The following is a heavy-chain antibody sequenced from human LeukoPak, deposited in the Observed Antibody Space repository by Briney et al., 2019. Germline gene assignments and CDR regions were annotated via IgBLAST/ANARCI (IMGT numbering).Heavy chain of an antibody. Sequence: PSETLSLTCTVSGGSIISYSWSWIRQPAGKGLEWIGRLFSSGNTNYNPSLKSRVTMSVDTSKNQFSLKLNSVTAADTAVYYCARDKRYFDFFDYGGQGILVTVSS. CDR3: ARDKRYFDFFDY. D-gene: IGHD3-9*01. J-gene: IGHJ4*02. CDR2: LFSSGNT. V-gene: IGHV4-4*07. CDR1: GGSIISYS.